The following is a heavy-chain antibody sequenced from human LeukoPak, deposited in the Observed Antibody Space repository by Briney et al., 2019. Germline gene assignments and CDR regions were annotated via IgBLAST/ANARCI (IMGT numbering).Heavy chain of an antibody. CDR3: ARSYSGSYCFDY. J-gene: IGHJ4*02. Sequence: GGSLRLSCAASGFTVSSNYMSWVRQAPGKGLEWVSVIYSGGSTYYADSVKGRFTISRDNSKNTLYLQMNSLRAEDTAVCYCARSYSGSYCFDYWGQGTLVTVSS. D-gene: IGHD1-26*01. V-gene: IGHV3-66*01. CDR1: GFTVSSNY. CDR2: IYSGGST.